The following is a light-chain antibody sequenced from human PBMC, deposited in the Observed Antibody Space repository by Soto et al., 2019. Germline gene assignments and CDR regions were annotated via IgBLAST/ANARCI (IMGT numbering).Light chain of an antibody. Sequence: DIQMTQSPSSLSASVGDRFAITCRAIQSISSYLNWYQQKPGKAPKLLIYAASSLQSGVSSRFSGSGSGTEFTLTISSLQPDDFATYYCQQCNSYPINFGQGTRLEIK. J-gene: IGKJ5*01. CDR3: QQCNSYPIN. V-gene: IGKV1-39*01. CDR1: QSISSY. CDR2: AAS.